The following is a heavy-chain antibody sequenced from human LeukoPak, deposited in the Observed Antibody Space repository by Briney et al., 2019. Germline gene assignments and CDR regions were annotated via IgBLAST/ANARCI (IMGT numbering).Heavy chain of an antibody. J-gene: IGHJ5*02. Sequence: PSETLSLTCAVSGYSISSGYYWGWIRQPPGKGLEWIGSIYHSGSTYYNPSLKSRVTISVDTSKNQFSLKLSSDTAADTAVYYCARDLPVLLWFGELENAPPHQNWFDPWGQGTLVTVSS. CDR1: GYSISSGYY. CDR3: ARDLPVLLWFGELENAPPHQNWFDP. V-gene: IGHV4-38-2*02. D-gene: IGHD3-10*01. CDR2: IYHSGST.